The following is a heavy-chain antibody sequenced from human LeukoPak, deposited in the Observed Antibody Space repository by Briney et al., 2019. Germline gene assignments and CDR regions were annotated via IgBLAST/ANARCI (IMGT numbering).Heavy chain of an antibody. J-gene: IGHJ3*02. Sequence: GRSLRLSCAASGFTFSSYGMHWVRQAPGKGLEWVAVISYDGSNKYYADSVKGRFTISRDNSKNTLYLQMNSLRADDTAVYYCARGLSLLIQLWFADAFDIWGQGTMVTVSS. V-gene: IGHV3-30*03. D-gene: IGHD5-18*01. CDR1: GFTFSSYG. CDR3: ARGLSLLIQLWFADAFDI. CDR2: ISYDGSNK.